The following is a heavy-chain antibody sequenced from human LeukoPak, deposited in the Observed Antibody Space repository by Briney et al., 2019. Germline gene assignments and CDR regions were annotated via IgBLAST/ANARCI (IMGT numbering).Heavy chain of an antibody. CDR3: ARCPDIVVVPAATGFGWFDP. J-gene: IGHJ5*02. D-gene: IGHD2-2*01. CDR1: GGSISSYY. CDR2: IYYSGST. V-gene: IGHV4-59*01. Sequence: PSETLSLTCTVSGGSISSYYWSWIRQPPGKGLEWIGYIYYSGSTNYNPSLKSRVTISVDTSKNQFSLKLSSVTAADTAVYYCARCPDIVVVPAATGFGWFDPWGQGTLVTVSS.